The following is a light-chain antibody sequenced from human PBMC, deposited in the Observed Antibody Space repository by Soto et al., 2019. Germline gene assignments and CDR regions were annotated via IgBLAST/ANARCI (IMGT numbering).Light chain of an antibody. CDR2: KAS. CDR3: QHHNSYSDA. CDR1: QTITSW. V-gene: IGKV1-5*03. J-gene: IGKJ1*01. Sequence: IQMTQSPSTLSGSVGDRVTITCRASQTITSWLAWYQQKPGKAPKLLIYKASTLKTGVPSRFSGSGSGTEFTLTISSLQPDDFAAYYCQHHNSYSDAFGQGTKVDIK.